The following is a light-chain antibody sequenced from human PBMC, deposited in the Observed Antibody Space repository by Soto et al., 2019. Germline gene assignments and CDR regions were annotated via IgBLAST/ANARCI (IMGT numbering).Light chain of an antibody. CDR3: QQRSNWPPT. CDR1: RGIGND. V-gene: IGKV1-6*02. CDR2: ATS. Sequence: AIQMTQSPSSLSASVGDRVSITCRASRGIGNDLSWYQQKPGKAPKLLIFATSSLESGVPSRFSGSGSGTDFTLTITSLEPEDFAVYYCQQRSNWPPTFGQGTKVDIK. J-gene: IGKJ1*01.